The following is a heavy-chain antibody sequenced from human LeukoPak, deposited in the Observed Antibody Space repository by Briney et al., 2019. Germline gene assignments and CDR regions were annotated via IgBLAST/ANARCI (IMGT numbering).Heavy chain of an antibody. V-gene: IGHV3-30-3*01. CDR1: GFTFSSYA. J-gene: IGHJ4*02. D-gene: IGHD3-22*01. CDR2: ISYDGSNK. CDR3: ARDDSSGFDVALDV. Sequence: GRSLRPSCAASGFTFSSYAMHWVHQAPGKGLEWVAVISYDGSNKYYADSVKGRFTISRDNSKNTLYLQMNSLRAEDTAVYYCARDDSSGFDVALDVWGQGTLVTVSS.